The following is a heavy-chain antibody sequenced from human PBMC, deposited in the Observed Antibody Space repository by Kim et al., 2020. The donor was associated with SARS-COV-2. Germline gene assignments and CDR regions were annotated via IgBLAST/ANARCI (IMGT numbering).Heavy chain of an antibody. Sequence: SETLSLTCTVSGGSISSSGYYWSWIRQHPGKGLEWIGYIYYSGSTYYNPSLKSRVTISVDTSKNQFSLKLSSVTAADTAVYYCARALSITMIVVVINAFDIWGQGTMVTVSS. J-gene: IGHJ3*02. D-gene: IGHD3-22*01. CDR1: GGSISSSGYY. CDR3: ARALSITMIVVVINAFDI. CDR2: IYYSGST. V-gene: IGHV4-31*03.